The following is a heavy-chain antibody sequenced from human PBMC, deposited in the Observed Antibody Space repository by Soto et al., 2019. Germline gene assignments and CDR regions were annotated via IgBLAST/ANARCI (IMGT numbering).Heavy chain of an antibody. CDR1: GFTFSSYG. CDR2: ISYDGSNK. D-gene: IGHD2-2*02. CDR3: SRGGPAAIGSIDY. J-gene: IGHJ4*02. V-gene: IGHV3-30*03. Sequence: GGSLRLSCAASGFTFSSYGMHWVRQAPGKGLEWVAVISYDGSNKYYADSVKGRFTISRDNSKNTLYLQMNSLRAEDTAVYYCSRGGPAAIGSIDYWGQGT.